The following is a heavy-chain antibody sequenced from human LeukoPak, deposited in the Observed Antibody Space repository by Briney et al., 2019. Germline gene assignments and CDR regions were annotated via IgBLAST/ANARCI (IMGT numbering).Heavy chain of an antibody. CDR2: INPNSGAT. Sequence: ASVKVSCKASGYTFAGYYMYWVRQAPGQGLEWMGWINPNSGATNYGQKFQGRVTMTRDTSISTAYMEVSSLRSDDTAVYYCATSGDGDSSGSADYWGQGTLVTVSS. D-gene: IGHD3-22*01. CDR1: GYTFAGYY. CDR3: ATSGDGDSSGSADY. J-gene: IGHJ4*02. V-gene: IGHV1-2*02.